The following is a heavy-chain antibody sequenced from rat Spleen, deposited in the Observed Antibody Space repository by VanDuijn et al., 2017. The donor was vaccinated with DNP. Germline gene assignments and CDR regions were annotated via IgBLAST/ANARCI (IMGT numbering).Heavy chain of an antibody. CDR3: TRDLNFGYNYAFDY. Sequence: EVQLMESGGGLVQPGRSLSLSCAASGLTFIYADLAWVRQAPTGGLEWVASITSTGGPTYYRDSVKGRFTISRDNAKSTLYLQMDSLRSEDTATYYCTRDLNFGYNYAFDYWGQGVMVSVSS. V-gene: IGHV5-25*01. CDR2: ITSTGGPT. CDR1: GLTFIYAD. J-gene: IGHJ2*01. D-gene: IGHD1-4*01.